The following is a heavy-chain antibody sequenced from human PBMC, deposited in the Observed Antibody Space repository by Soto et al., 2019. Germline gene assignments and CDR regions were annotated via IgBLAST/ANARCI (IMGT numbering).Heavy chain of an antibody. CDR3: AVRNYYGSGSYFIHYGMDV. J-gene: IGHJ6*02. CDR2: IYYSGST. D-gene: IGHD3-10*01. Sequence: QVQLQESGPGLVKPSQTLSLTCTVSGGSISSGGYYWSWIRQHPGKGLEWIGYIYYSGSTYHNPSLKSRVTISVDTSKNQFSLKLSSVTAADTAVYYCAVRNYYGSGSYFIHYGMDVWGQGTTVTVSS. CDR1: GGSISSGGYY. V-gene: IGHV4-31*03.